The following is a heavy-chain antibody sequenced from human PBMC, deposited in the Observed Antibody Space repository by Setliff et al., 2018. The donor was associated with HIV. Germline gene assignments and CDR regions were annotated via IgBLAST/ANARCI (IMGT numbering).Heavy chain of an antibody. V-gene: IGHV4-31*03. CDR3: ARHSITLVVGVPERDDAFDI. CDR1: GVSFSSSSYY. CDR2: IYYSGGT. Sequence: PSETLSLTCTVSGVSFSSSSYYRGWIRQPPGKGLEWIGYIYYSGGTYYNPSLKSRVTISVDTSKNQFSLKLSSVTAADTAVYYRARHSITLVVGVPERDDAFDIWGQGTMVTVSS. J-gene: IGHJ3*02. D-gene: IGHD3-22*01.